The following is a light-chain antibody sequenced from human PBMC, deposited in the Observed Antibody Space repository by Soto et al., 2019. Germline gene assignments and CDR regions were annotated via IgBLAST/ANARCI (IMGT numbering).Light chain of an antibody. CDR3: QQSYGTPFT. CDR2: AAS. V-gene: IGKV1-39*01. Sequence: DIQMTQSPSSLSASVGDRVTITCRTSQSIRSSLNWYQQKQGKAPNLLIYAASRLQSGVPSRFSGSGSGTDFTLPISSLHPADFATYYCQQSYGTPFTVAPGTKVDIK. J-gene: IGKJ3*01. CDR1: QSIRSS.